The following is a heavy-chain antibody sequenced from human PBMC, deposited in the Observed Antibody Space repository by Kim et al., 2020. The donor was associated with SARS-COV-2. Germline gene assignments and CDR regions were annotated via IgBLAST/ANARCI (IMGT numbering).Heavy chain of an antibody. Sequence: ASVKVSCKASGYTFTSYGISWVRQAPGQGLEWMGWISAYNGNTNYAQKLQGRVTMTTDTSTSTAYMELRSLRSDDTAVYYCARQFLYGDFYYYYYMDVWGKGTTVTVSS. CDR3: ARQFLYGDFYYYYYMDV. CDR2: ISAYNGNT. J-gene: IGHJ6*03. D-gene: IGHD4-17*01. CDR1: GYTFTSYG. V-gene: IGHV1-18*01.